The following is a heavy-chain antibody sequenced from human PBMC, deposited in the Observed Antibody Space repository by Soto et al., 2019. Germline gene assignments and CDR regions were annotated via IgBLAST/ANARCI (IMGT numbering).Heavy chain of an antibody. J-gene: IGHJ5*02. CDR1: GGSFSSYQ. Sequence: SETLSLTCAVRGGSFSSYQWSWIRQTPGQCLEWIGEINHSGTTSYNPSLRSRITMSVDTSKKEFSLKLTSVTAADTAVYYCARGWRFDPWGQGXLVTVYS. D-gene: IGHD3-3*01. V-gene: IGHV4-34*01. CDR3: ARGWRFDP. CDR2: INHSGTT.